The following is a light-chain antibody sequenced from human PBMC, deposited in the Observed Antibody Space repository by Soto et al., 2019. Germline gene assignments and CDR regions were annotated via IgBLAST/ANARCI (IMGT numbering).Light chain of an antibody. CDR2: WAS. Sequence: DVVMTQSPDSLAVSLGERATINCKSSQSILYTSKNKNCLAWYQHKPGQPPKLLIYWASTRESGVPDRFSGSGSETDFTLTISSLQAEDVAVYYCQQYLYVPITFRAGTNVDI. CDR3: QQYLYVPIT. V-gene: IGKV4-1*01. J-gene: IGKJ3*01. CDR1: QSILYTSKNKNC.